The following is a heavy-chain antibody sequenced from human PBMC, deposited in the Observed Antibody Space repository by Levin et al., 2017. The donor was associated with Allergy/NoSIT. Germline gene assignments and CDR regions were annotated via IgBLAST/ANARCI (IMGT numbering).Heavy chain of an antibody. CDR2: ISGSGGST. J-gene: IGHJ4*02. V-gene: IGHV3-23*01. CDR3: AKASILHSIAAAEYYFDY. CDR1: GFTFSSYA. Sequence: GSLRLSCAASGFTFSSYAMSWVRQAPGKGLEWVSAISGSGGSTYYADSVKGRFTISRDNSKNTLYLQMNSLRAEDTAVYYCAKASILHSIAAAEYYFDYWGQGTLVTVSS. D-gene: IGHD6-13*01.